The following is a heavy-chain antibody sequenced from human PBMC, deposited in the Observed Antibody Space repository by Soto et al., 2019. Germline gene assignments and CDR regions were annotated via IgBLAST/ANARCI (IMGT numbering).Heavy chain of an antibody. CDR2: IYYSGST. J-gene: IGHJ3*02. CDR1: GGSISSSSYY. Sequence: SETLSLTCTVSGGSISSSSYYWGWIRQPPGKGLEWIGSIYYSGSTYYNPSLNSRVTISVDTSKNQFSRKLSSVTAADTAVYYCARHIVVVPAAMGADAFDIWGQGTMVTVSS. D-gene: IGHD2-2*01. CDR3: ARHIVVVPAAMGADAFDI. V-gene: IGHV4-39*01.